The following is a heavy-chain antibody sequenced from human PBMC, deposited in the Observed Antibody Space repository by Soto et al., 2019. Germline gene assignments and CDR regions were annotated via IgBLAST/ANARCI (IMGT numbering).Heavy chain of an antibody. CDR2: IYHSGST. CDR3: ARAYSYGNRAFDY. CDR1: GRSISSSNW. Sequence: SETLSLTCAVSGRSISSSNWWSWVRQPPGKGLEWIGEIYHSGSTNYNPSLKSRVTISVDKSKNQFSLKLSSVTAADTAVYYCARAYSYGNRAFDYWGQGTLVTVS. V-gene: IGHV4-4*02. J-gene: IGHJ4*02. D-gene: IGHD5-18*01.